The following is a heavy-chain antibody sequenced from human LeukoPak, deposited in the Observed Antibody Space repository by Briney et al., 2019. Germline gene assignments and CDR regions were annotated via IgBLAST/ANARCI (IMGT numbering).Heavy chain of an antibody. CDR3: ARGLDRATWFDP. CDR2: IYYSGNT. CDR1: SGSISNVGYY. V-gene: IGHV4-31*03. D-gene: IGHD6-19*01. J-gene: IGHJ5*02. Sequence: PSETLSLTCTVSSGSISNVGYYWSWLRQHPGKGLEWFGYIYYSGNTYYNSSLKSRVIRSVDTSENKFSLKLTSVTAADTAVYYCARGLDRATWFDPWGQGTLVTVSS.